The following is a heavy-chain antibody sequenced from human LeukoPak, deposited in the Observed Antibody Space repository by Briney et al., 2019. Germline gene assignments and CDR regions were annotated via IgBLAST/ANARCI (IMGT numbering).Heavy chain of an antibody. CDR3: AKDKSLGGYSYGSFDY. Sequence: GGSLRLSCAASGFTFGDYAIHWVRQAPGKGLEWVSGISWNSGYIGYADSVKGRFTISRDNAKNSLYLQMNSLRPEDTALYYCAKDKSLGGYSYGSFDYWGQGTLVTVSS. J-gene: IGHJ4*02. D-gene: IGHD5-18*01. V-gene: IGHV3-9*01. CDR2: ISWNSGYI. CDR1: GFTFGDYA.